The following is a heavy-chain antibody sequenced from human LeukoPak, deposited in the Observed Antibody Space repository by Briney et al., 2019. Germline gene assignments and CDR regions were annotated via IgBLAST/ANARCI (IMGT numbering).Heavy chain of an antibody. D-gene: IGHD5-18*01. Sequence: PSETLSLTCTVSGGSLSSGDYYWRWIRQPPGKGLEWIGYIYYSGSTYYNSSLKSRVTISVDTSKNQFSLKLSSVTAADTAVYYCARAPWLLYAFDIWGQGTMVTVSS. CDR2: IYYSGST. CDR3: ARAPWLLYAFDI. J-gene: IGHJ3*02. V-gene: IGHV4-30-4*01. CDR1: GGSLSSGDYY.